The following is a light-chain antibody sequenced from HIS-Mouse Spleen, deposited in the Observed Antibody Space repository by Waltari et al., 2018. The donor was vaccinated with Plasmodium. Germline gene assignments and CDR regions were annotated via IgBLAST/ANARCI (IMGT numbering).Light chain of an antibody. J-gene: IGLJ1*01. Sequence: SYELTQPPSVSVSPGQTARITCSGDALPKQYAYWYQQKPGQAPGLVIYKDSERPSGIPERFSGSSSETTVTLTSSGVQAEDEDDYYCQSADSSGTYVFGTGTKVSVL. CDR3: QSADSSGTYV. V-gene: IGLV3-25*03. CDR1: ALPKQY. CDR2: KDS.